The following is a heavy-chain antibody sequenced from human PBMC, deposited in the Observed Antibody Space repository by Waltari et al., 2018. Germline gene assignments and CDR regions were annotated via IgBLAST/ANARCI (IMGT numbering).Heavy chain of an antibody. V-gene: IGHV4-39*07. Sequence: QLQLQESGPGLVKPSETLSLTCTVSGGSISSSSYYWGWIRQPPGKGLEGNGRIHYSGSTYYNPSLKSRVTISVDTSKNQFSLKLSSVTAADTAVYYCARDQEGDIVVVPAAIETKPPTYYFDYWGQGTLVTVSS. J-gene: IGHJ4*02. D-gene: IGHD2-2*02. CDR3: ARDQEGDIVVVPAAIETKPPTYYFDY. CDR1: GGSISSSSYY. CDR2: IHYSGST.